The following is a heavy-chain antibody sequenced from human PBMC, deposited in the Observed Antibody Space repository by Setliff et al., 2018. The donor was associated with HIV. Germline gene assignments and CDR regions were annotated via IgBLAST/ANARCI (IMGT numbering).Heavy chain of an antibody. CDR3: VRVGRGGYYYDAFDF. J-gene: IGHJ3*01. CDR1: GGTFSSYA. V-gene: IGHV1-18*01. CDR2: ISDHNGNT. Sequence: ASVKVSCKASGGTFSSYAISWVRQAPGQGLEWMGGISDHNGNTNYAQKVQDRVTMATDTSTSTAYMELRSLRSDDSAMYYCVRVGRGGYYYDAFDFWGQGTMVTVSS. D-gene: IGHD3-3*01.